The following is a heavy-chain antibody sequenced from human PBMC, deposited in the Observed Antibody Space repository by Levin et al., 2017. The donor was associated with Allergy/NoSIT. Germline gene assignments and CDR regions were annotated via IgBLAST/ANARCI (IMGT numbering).Heavy chain of an antibody. CDR1: GGSISSGGYY. J-gene: IGHJ4*02. Sequence: ASETLSLTCTVSGGSISSGGYYWNWIRQHPGKGLEWIGYVYYSGTTYYNPSLKSRVTISLDTSKNQFSLKLTSVTAADTAVYYCARGTRTIFGVIYFDYWGQGTLVTDSS. D-gene: IGHD3-3*01. V-gene: IGHV4-31*03. CDR3: ARGTRTIFGVIYFDY. CDR2: VYYSGTT.